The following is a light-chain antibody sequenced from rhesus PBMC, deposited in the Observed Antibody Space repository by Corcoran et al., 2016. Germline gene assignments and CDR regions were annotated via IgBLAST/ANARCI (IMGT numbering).Light chain of an antibody. CDR1: SSDIGTYNY. Sequence: QAVLTQIRSVSGSPGQSVTISSTGTSSDIGTYNYVSWFQQHPGTAPKLMIFEVSKRPSGVSDRFSGSKSGNTATLTISGLQAEDEADYYCSSHAGVNTFIFGTGTRLTVL. J-gene: IGLJ1*01. V-gene: IGLV2-32*02. CDR2: EVS. CDR3: SSHAGVNTFI.